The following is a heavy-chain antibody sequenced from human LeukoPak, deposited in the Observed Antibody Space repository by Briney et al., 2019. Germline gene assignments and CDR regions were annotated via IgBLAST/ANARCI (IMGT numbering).Heavy chain of an antibody. CDR1: GFTVSSNY. V-gene: IGHV3-66*02. CDR3: ARGYGDYDWFDP. J-gene: IGHJ5*02. CDR2: IYSGGST. D-gene: IGHD4-17*01. Sequence: GGSLRLSCAASGFTVSSNYMSWVRQAPGKGLEWVSVIYSGGSTYYADSMKGRFTISRDNSKNTLYLQMNSLRAEDTAVYYCARGYGDYDWFDPWGQGTLVTVSS.